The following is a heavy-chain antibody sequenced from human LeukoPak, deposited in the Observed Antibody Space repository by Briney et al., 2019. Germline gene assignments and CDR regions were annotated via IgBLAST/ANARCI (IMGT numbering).Heavy chain of an antibody. CDR3: ARGRCGSTSCPPGNYFDY. V-gene: IGHV3-30*03. Sequence: GGSLRLSCAASGFTFSNYGLHWVRQAPGKGLERLAVISYDGSNKYYADSVKGRFTISRDNAKNSLYLQMNSLRAEDTAVYYCARGRCGSTSCPPGNYFDYWGQGTLVTVSS. J-gene: IGHJ4*02. D-gene: IGHD2-2*01. CDR2: ISYDGSNK. CDR1: GFTFSNYG.